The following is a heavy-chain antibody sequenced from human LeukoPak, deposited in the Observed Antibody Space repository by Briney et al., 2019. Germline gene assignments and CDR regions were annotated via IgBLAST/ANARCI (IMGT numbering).Heavy chain of an antibody. CDR3: ARGGGLDV. CDR1: EFTFSNAY. D-gene: IGHD3-16*01. V-gene: IGHV3-7*03. CDR2: INHNGNVN. Sequence: GGSLRLSCAASEFTFSNAYMSWVRQAPGKGLEWVASINHNGNVNYYVDSVKGRFTISRDNAKNSLYLQMSNLRAEDTAVYFCARGGGLDVWGQGATVTVSS. J-gene: IGHJ6*02.